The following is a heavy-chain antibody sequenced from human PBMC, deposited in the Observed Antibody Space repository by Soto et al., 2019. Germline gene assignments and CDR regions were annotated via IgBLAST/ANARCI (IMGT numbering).Heavy chain of an antibody. CDR1: GFTFRSYG. D-gene: IGHD4-17*01. V-gene: IGHV3-30*18. CDR2: ISDGSEK. J-gene: IGHJ4*02. Sequence: QVQLVESGGGVVQPGTSLRLSCAASGFTFRSYGMHWVRQAPGKGLEWVAGISDGSEKYYADSVKGRFTISRDNSKNTVNLQMNSLSSEDTAVYYCAKGRGTVTLRVDYWGQGTLVTVSS. CDR3: AKGRGTVTLRVDY.